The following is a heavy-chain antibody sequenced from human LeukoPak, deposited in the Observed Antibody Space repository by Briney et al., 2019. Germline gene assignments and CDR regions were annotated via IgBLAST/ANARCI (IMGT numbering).Heavy chain of an antibody. CDR2: INPNSGGT. V-gene: IGHV1-2*02. Sequence: GASVKVSCKASEYTFTDYHMHWVRQAPGQGLEWMGWINPNSGGTNYAQKFQGRVTMTRDTSISTAYMELSGLRSDDTAVYYCARRYSDSSEGFDYWGQGTLVTVPS. CDR3: ARRYSDSSEGFDY. CDR1: EYTFTDYH. J-gene: IGHJ4*02. D-gene: IGHD6-6*01.